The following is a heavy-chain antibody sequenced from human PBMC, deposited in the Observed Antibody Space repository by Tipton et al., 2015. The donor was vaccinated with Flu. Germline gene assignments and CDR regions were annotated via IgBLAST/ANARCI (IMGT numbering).Heavy chain of an antibody. J-gene: IGHJ4*02. CDR1: GYTFTGYY. CDR2: INPNSGGT. V-gene: IGHV1-2*02. D-gene: IGHD3-22*01. Sequence: QLVQSGAEVKKPGASVKVSCKASGYTFTGYYMHWVRQAPRQGLEWMGWINPNSGGTNYAQKFQGRVTMTRDTSISTAYMELSRLRSDDTAVYYCARVYYYDSSGYYRPTYFDYWGQGTLVTVSS. CDR3: ARVYYYDSSGYYRPTYFDY.